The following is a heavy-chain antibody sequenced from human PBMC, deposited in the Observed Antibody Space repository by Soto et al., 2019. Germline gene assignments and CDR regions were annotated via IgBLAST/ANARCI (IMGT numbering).Heavy chain of an antibody. CDR1: GGSISSSSYY. Sequence: SETLSLTCTVSGGSISSSSYYWGWIRQPPGKGLEWIGSIYYSGSTYYNPSLKSRVTISVDTSKNQFSLKLSSVTAADTAVYFCASHMSSSWVKSADYWGEGPLVTV. D-gene: IGHD6-13*01. CDR2: IYYSGST. V-gene: IGHV4-39*01. J-gene: IGHJ4*02. CDR3: ASHMSSSWVKSADY.